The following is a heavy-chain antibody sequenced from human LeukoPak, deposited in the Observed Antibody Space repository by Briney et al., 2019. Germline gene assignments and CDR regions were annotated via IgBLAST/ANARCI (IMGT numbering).Heavy chain of an antibody. Sequence: GGSLRLSCAASGFAFSNFAMSWVRQAPGKGLEWVSAMSGSGYYTYYVESVKGRFTISRDNSKNTLYLHMNSLRADDSAVYYCAKMEGQRLYDYCMDVWGRGTTVTVSS. CDR1: GFAFSNFA. J-gene: IGHJ6*03. V-gene: IGHV3-23*01. CDR3: AKMEGQRLYDYCMDV. CDR2: MSGSGYYT. D-gene: IGHD3-3*01.